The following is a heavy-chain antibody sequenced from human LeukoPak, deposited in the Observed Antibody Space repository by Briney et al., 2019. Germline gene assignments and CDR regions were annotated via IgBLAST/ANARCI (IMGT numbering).Heavy chain of an antibody. CDR3: TTHRGYCSSTSCYSEESWFDP. CDR1: GFTFSNAW. Sequence: GGSLRLSCAASGFTFSNAWMSWVRQAPGKGLEWVGRIKSKTDGGTTDYAAPVKGRFTISRDDSKNTLYLQMNSLKTEDTAVYYCTTHRGYCSSTSCYSEESWFDPWGQGTLVTVSS. V-gene: IGHV3-15*01. J-gene: IGHJ5*02. CDR2: IKSKTDGGTT. D-gene: IGHD2-2*01.